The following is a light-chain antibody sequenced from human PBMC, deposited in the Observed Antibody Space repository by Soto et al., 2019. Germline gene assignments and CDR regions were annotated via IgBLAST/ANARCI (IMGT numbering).Light chain of an antibody. Sequence: EVVKTQSPATLSVSPGERATLSCRASRGIGSTLAWYQQKPGQTPRLLIYDTSTRATGVPARFIGSASGTEFTLTITSLQSEDFAIYYCQHYVTWPLAFGGGTRVENK. CDR1: RGIGST. V-gene: IGKV3-15*01. CDR2: DTS. J-gene: IGKJ4*01. CDR3: QHYVTWPLA.